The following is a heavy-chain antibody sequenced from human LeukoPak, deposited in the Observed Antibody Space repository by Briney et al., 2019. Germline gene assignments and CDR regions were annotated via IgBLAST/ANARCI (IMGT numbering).Heavy chain of an antibody. CDR2: ISSSSSTI. D-gene: IGHD3-22*01. CDR1: GFTFSSYS. J-gene: IGHJ3*02. Sequence: GGSLRLSCAASGFTFSSYSMNWVRQAPGKGLEWVSYISSSSSTIYYADSVKGRFTISRDNAKNSLYLQMNSLRAEDTAVYYCARVGSSGYYREDAFDIWGQGTMVTVSS. V-gene: IGHV3-48*04. CDR3: ARVGSSGYYREDAFDI.